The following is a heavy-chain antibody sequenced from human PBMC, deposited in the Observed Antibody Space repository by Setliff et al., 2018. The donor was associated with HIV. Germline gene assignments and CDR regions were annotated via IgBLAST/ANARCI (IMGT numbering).Heavy chain of an antibody. J-gene: IGHJ6*03. Sequence: ASVKVSCKASGYTFTGYYMHWVRQAPGQGLEWMGWINPNSGGTNYAQKFQGWVTMTRDTSISTAYMELSRLRSDDTAVYYCARGPVVTARWWYYYYYMDVWGKGTTVTVSS. CDR2: INPNSGGT. D-gene: IGHD2-15*01. V-gene: IGHV1-2*04. CDR1: GYTFTGYY. CDR3: ARGPVVTARWWYYYYYMDV.